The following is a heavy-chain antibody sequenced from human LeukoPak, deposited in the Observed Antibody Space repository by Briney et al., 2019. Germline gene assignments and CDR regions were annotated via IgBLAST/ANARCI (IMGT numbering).Heavy chain of an antibody. D-gene: IGHD7-27*01. J-gene: IGHJ3*01. CDR1: GSTFSSYA. Sequence: GGSLRLPCAASGSTFSSYAMNWVRQAPGKGLEWVSDISGSGGSTYYADSVKGRFAISRDNSKNTLYLQMNSLRAEDTAVYYCAKRNWGSSAFDFWGQGTLVTVSS. CDR3: AKRNWGSSAFDF. CDR2: ISGSGGST. V-gene: IGHV3-23*01.